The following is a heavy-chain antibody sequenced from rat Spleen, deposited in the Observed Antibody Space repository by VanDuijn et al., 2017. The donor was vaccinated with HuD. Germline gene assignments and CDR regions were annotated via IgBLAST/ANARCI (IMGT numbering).Heavy chain of an antibody. CDR3: TRERGIHTMGPDPYFDY. V-gene: IGHV2-45*01. J-gene: IGHJ2*01. Sequence: VQLKESGPGLVQPSATLSLTCTVSGFSLTSYNVHWVRQPPGKGLEWMGIMWSGGSIDYNSALNSRLSILRDTSKNQVFLKMNSLKTKDTAIYYCTRERGIHTMGPDPYFDYWGQGVMVTVSS. CDR1: GFSLTSYN. D-gene: IGHD1-9*01. CDR2: MWSGGSI.